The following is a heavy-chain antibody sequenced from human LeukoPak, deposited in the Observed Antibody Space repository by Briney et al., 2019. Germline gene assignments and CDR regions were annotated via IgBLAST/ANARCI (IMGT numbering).Heavy chain of an antibody. Sequence: GSSVKVSCKASGGTFSSYVISWVRQAPGQGLEWMGGIIPIFGTANYAQKFQGRVTITADESTSTAYMELSSLRSEDTAVYYCARAQIPAANYYYYYYYMDVWGKGTTVTVSS. J-gene: IGHJ6*03. CDR1: GGTFSSYV. D-gene: IGHD2-2*01. CDR2: IIPIFGTA. CDR3: ARAQIPAANYYYYYYYMDV. V-gene: IGHV1-69*01.